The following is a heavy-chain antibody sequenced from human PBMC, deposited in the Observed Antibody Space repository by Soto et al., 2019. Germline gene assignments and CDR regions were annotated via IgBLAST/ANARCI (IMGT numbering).Heavy chain of an antibody. CDR2: ISWNSGSI. CDR1: GFTFDDYA. J-gene: IGHJ4*02. CDR3: AKKFGGVGGPFDY. Sequence: EVQLVESGGGLVQPGRSLRLSCAASGFTFDDYAMHWVRQATGKGLEWVSGISWNSGSIGYADSVKGRFTISRDNAKNSLYLQMNSLRAEDTALYYCAKKFGGVGGPFDYWGQGTLVTVSS. V-gene: IGHV3-9*01. D-gene: IGHD3-3*01.